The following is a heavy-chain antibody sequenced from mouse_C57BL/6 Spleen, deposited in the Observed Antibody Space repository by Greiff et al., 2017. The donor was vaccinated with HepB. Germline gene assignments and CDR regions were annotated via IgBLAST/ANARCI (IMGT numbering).Heavy chain of an antibody. J-gene: IGHJ3*01. V-gene: IGHV1-9*01. CDR3: AGAAYYGGYGFAY. D-gene: IGHD2-13*01. CDR2: ILPGSGST. CDR1: GYTFTGYW. Sequence: VQLQQSGAELMKPGASVKLSCKATGYTFTGYWIEWVKQRPGPGLERIGEILPGSGSTNYNEKLKGKATFTADTSSNTGYMQISSLTNEDSAIYYSAGAAYYGGYGFAYWGQGALVTVAA.